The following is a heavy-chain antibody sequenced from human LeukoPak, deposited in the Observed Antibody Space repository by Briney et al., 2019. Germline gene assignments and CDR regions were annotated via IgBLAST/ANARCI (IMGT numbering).Heavy chain of an antibody. V-gene: IGHV3-7*04. CDR3: ARENYFVC. CDR1: GFTFSRTW. J-gene: IGHJ4*02. Sequence: GGPLRLSCAAPGFTFSRTWMGWVRQAPGKGLEWVANIKPDGGEKKYGDSVRGRFTISRDNARNSLYLQMNSLRAEDTAVYYCARENYFVCWGEGTLVTVSS. CDR2: IKPDGGEK.